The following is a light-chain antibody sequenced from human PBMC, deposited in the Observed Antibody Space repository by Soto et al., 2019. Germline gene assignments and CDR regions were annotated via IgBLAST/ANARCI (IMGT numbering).Light chain of an antibody. CDR1: SSDVGSYNL. Sequence: QSALTQPASVSGSPGQSITISCTGTSSDVGSYNLVSWYQQYPGKAPKLMIYEGSKRPSGVSNRFSGSKSGNTASLTISGLQAEDEADYYCGSYAGETTLVFGGGTKVTVL. CDR3: GSYAGETTLV. V-gene: IGLV2-23*01. CDR2: EGS. J-gene: IGLJ2*01.